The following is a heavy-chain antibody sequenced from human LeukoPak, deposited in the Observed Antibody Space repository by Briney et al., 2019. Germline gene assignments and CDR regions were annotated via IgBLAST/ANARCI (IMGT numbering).Heavy chain of an antibody. Sequence: PSETLSLTCTVSGGSISSYYWSWIRQPAGKGLEWIGRIYTSGSTNYNPSLKSRVTMSVDTSKNQFSLKLSSVTAADTAVYYCARGLKKRGILQLVHHHYYMDVWGKGTTVTVSS. CDR3: ARGLKKRGILQLVHHHYYMDV. D-gene: IGHD6-6*01. J-gene: IGHJ6*03. CDR2: IYTSGST. CDR1: GGSISSYY. V-gene: IGHV4-4*07.